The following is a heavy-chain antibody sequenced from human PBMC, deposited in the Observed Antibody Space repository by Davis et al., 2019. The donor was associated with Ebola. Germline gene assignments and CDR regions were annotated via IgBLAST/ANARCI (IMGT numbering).Heavy chain of an antibody. CDR3: ARDLSRQLQGDGFDS. CDR2: INQHVRQK. D-gene: IGHD1-1*01. Sequence: PGGSLRLSCAASGFTFTNYWMTXXXXXXXXXXXXXXYINQHVRQKYYVDSVKGRFTISRDNAKNSLYLQMESLRAEDTAVYYCARDLSRQLQGDGFDSWGQGSLVTVSS. J-gene: IGHJ4*02. CDR1: GFTFTNYW. V-gene: IGHV3-7*01.